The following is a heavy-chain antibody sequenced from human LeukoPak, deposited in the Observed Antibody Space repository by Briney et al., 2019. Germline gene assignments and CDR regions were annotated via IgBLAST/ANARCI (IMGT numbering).Heavy chain of an antibody. V-gene: IGHV3-11*04. CDR1: GFTFSDYY. J-gene: IGHJ4*02. Sequence: GGSLRLSCAASGFTFSDYYMSWIRQAPGKGLEWVSYISSSSSTIYYADSVKGRFTISRDNAKNSLYLQMNSLRAEDTAVYYCARESSTYSSSSGGYWGQGTLVTVSS. CDR3: ARESSTYSSSSGGY. D-gene: IGHD6-6*01. CDR2: ISSSSSTI.